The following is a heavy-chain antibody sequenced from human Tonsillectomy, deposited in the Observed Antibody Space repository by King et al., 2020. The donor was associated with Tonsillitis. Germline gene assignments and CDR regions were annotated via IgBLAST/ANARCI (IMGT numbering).Heavy chain of an antibody. D-gene: IGHD6-13*01. CDR1: GFTFSTYA. J-gene: IGHJ4*02. CDR2: ISGSAGST. Sequence: VQLVEYGGGLVQPGGSLRLSCAASGFTFSTYAMSWVRQAPGKGLEWVSLISGSAGSTYYADSVKGRFTISRDNSKNTLNLQMNSLRAEDTAVYYCAKDLGGYSSSWYDFDYWGQGTLVTVSS. V-gene: IGHV3-23*04. CDR3: AKDLGGYSSSWYDFDY.